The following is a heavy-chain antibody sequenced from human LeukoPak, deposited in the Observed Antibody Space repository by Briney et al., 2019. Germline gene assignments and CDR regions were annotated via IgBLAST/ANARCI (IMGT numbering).Heavy chain of an antibody. V-gene: IGHV3-30-3*01. CDR3: ARTDYYGSHDAFDI. D-gene: IGHD3-10*01. CDR2: ISYDGSNK. Sequence: GGSLRLSCAASGFTFSSYAMHWVRQAPGKGLEWVAVISYDGSNKYYADSVKGRFTISRDNSKNTLYLQMNSLRAEDTAVYYCARTDYYGSHDAFDIWSQGTMVTVSS. J-gene: IGHJ3*02. CDR1: GFTFSSYA.